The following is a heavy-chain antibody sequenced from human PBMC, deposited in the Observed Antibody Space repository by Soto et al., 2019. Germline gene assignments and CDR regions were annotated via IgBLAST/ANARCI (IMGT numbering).Heavy chain of an antibody. CDR1: AATFTSYY. CDR2: INPNGGST. CDR3: TRSSAGVFGIIIEASNWLAP. J-gene: IGHJ5*02. Sequence: ASVKVSCKAPAATFTSYYIHWVRQAPGHGLEWRGIINPNGGSTRFAQTFQGRITMTRDTSTSTAYMELRSMRSEDTAIYYCTRSSAGVFGIIIEASNWLAPWGQGSLVTVSS. V-gene: IGHV1-46*01. D-gene: IGHD3-16*02.